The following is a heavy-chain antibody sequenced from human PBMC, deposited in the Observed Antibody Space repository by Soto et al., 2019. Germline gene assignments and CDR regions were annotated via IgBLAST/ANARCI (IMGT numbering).Heavy chain of an antibody. CDR1: GVSFSGYY. CDR3: AREVGDLGTRFDP. Sequence: SETLSLTCAVYGVSFSGYYWSWIRQPPGKGLEWIGEINHSGSTNYNPSLKSRVTISVDTSKNQFSLKLSSVTAADTAVYYCAREVGDLGTRFDPWGQGTLVTVSS. J-gene: IGHJ5*02. V-gene: IGHV4-34*01. CDR2: INHSGST. D-gene: IGHD1-26*01.